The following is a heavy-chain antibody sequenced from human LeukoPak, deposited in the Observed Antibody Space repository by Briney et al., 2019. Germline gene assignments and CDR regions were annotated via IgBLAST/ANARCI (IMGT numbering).Heavy chain of an antibody. V-gene: IGHV3-48*03. CDR3: ASSSGWYLGGFDY. CDR2: ISSSGSTI. D-gene: IGHD6-19*01. Sequence: GGSLRLSCAASGFTFSSYEMNWVRQAPGKGLEWVSYISSSGSTIYYADSVKGRFTISRDNAKNSLYLQMNGLRAEDTAVYYCASSSGWYLGGFDYWGQGTLVTVSS. CDR1: GFTFSSYE. J-gene: IGHJ4*02.